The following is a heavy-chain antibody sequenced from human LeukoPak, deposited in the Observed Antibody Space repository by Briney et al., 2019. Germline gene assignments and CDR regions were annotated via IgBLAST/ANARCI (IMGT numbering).Heavy chain of an antibody. J-gene: IGHJ4*02. CDR3: ASIPLYSSSWYSDSDY. CDR2: INPNSGGT. D-gene: IGHD6-13*01. CDR1: GYTFTGYY. V-gene: IGHV1-2*02. Sequence: GASVKVSCKASGYTFTGYYMHWVRQAPGQGLEWMGWINPNSGGTNYAQKFQGRVTMTRDTSISTAYMELSRLRSDDTAVYYCASIPLYSSSWYSDSDYWGQGTLVTVSS.